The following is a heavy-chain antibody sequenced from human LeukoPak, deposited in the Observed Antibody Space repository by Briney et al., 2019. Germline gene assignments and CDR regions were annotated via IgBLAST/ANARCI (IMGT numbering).Heavy chain of an antibody. CDR3: SEGYFEPFDH. V-gene: IGHV4-59*02. J-gene: IGHJ4*02. CDR1: GASVSSSH. CDR2: LSYTGKT. D-gene: IGHD2/OR15-2a*01. Sequence: SETLSLTCVVSGASVSSSHWIWIRQLPGKGLEWIGCLSYTGKTDYNPSLTSRVTISLDTSKNQVSLKLRSVTAADTAVYYCSEGYFEPFDHWGQGTLVTVSS.